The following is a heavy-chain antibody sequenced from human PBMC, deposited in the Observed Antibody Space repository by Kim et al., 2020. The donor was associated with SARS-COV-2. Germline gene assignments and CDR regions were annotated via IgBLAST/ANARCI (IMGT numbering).Heavy chain of an antibody. Sequence: GGSLRLSCAASGFTFDDYAMHWVRQAPGKGLEWVSLISGDGGSTYYADSVKGRFTISRDNSKNSLYLQMNSLRTEDTALYYCAKDRYYYDSSGYQDYWGQGTLVTVSS. CDR2: ISGDGGST. V-gene: IGHV3-43*02. CDR1: GFTFDDYA. CDR3: AKDRYYYDSSGYQDY. D-gene: IGHD3-22*01. J-gene: IGHJ4*02.